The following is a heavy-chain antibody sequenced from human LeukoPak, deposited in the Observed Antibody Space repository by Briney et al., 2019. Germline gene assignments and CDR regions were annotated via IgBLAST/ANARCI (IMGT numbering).Heavy chain of an antibody. CDR1: GFTFSSYA. CDR3: ASGLDLL. D-gene: IGHD1-1*01. J-gene: IGHJ4*02. Sequence: GGSLRLSCAASGFTFSSYAMHWVRQAPGKGLEWVAVISYDGSNKYYADSVKGRFTISRDNSKNTLYLQMNSLRAEDTAVYYCASGLDLLWGQGTLVTVSS. V-gene: IGHV3-30-3*01. CDR2: ISYDGSNK.